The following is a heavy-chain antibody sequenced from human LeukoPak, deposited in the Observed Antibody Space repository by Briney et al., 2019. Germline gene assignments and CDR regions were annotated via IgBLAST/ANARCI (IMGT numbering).Heavy chain of an antibody. D-gene: IGHD5-24*01. CDR2: ISGGGGST. Sequence: PGGSLRLSCAASGFAFRTYGMNWVRQAPGKGLEWVSAISGGGGSTYYSDSVKGRFTISRDNSKNTLYLQMNSLRVEDTAAYYCARRDGYNGGYFDSWGQGILVTVSS. J-gene: IGHJ4*02. V-gene: IGHV3-23*01. CDR3: ARRDGYNGGYFDS. CDR1: GFAFRTYG.